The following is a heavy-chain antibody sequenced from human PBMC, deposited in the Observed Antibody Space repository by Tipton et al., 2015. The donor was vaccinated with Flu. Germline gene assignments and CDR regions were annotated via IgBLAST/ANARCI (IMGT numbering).Heavy chain of an antibody. V-gene: IGHV4-59*01. CDR2: IYYSGSA. CDR3: ARDRPNYYYYGMDV. J-gene: IGHJ6*02. CDR1: GGSISSYY. Sequence: LRLSCTVSGGSISSYYWSWIRQPPGKGLEWIGYIYYSGSANYNPSLKSRVTISVDTSKNQFSLKLRSVTAADTAEYYCARDRPNYYYYGMDVWGQGTTVTVSS.